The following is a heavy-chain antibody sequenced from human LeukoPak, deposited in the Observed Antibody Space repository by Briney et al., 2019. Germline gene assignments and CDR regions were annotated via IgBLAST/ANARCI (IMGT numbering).Heavy chain of an antibody. D-gene: IGHD1-1*01. CDR2: ARNRANGYTT. V-gene: IGHV3-72*01. CDR3: ARIMRVHYDY. J-gene: IGHJ4*02. Sequence: GGSLRLSCAASGFTFSDHYIDWVRQAPGKGLEWVGRARNRANGYTTQYAASVKGRFTMSRDDSENTVYLQMNSLKIEDTAVYFCARIMRVHYDYWGQGTLVTVSS. CDR1: GFTFSDHY.